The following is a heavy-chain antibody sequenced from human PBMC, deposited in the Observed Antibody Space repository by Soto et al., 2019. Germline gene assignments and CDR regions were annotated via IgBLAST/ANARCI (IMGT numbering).Heavy chain of an antibody. J-gene: IGHJ4*02. D-gene: IGHD3-10*01. CDR3: ATSYGSGSRAFDF. V-gene: IGHV1-69*04. CDR2: VNPILSMS. CDR1: GDTFNFYS. Sequence: QVQLVQSGAEVKRPGSSVKVSCKASGDTFNFYSINWVRQAPGLGLEWMGRVNPILSMSNYAQRFQGRVTRTADKSTSTAYMDLSGLRSEDTAIYYCATSYGSGSRAFDFWGQGALVTVSS.